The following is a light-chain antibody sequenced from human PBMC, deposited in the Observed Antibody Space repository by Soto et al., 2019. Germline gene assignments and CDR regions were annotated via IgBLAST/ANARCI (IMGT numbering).Light chain of an antibody. CDR1: RSVSSSY. CDR2: GAS. J-gene: IGKJ1*01. Sequence: EILLTQSPGTLSLSPRERATLSCRASRSVSSSYLAWYQQKPGQAPRLLIYGASSRATGTPDRFSGSGSGTDFTLTISRLEPEDFAVYYCQQYGSSPWTFGQGTKVDIK. CDR3: QQYGSSPWT. V-gene: IGKV3-20*01.